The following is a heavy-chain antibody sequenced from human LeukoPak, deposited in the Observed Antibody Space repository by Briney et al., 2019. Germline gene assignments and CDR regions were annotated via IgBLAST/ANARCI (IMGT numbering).Heavy chain of an antibody. CDR3: ARDCTNGVCYGTDFDY. CDR1: GFTFSSYG. J-gene: IGHJ4*02. Sequence: GGSLRLSCAASGFTFSSYGTHWVRQAPGKGLEWVAVIWYDGSNKYYADSVKGRFTISRDNSKNTLYLQMNSLRAEDTAVYYCARDCTNGVCYGTDFDYWGQGTLVTVSS. CDR2: IWYDGSNK. V-gene: IGHV3-33*01. D-gene: IGHD2-8*01.